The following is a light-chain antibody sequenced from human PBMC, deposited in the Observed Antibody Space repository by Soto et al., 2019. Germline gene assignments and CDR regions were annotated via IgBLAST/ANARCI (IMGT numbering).Light chain of an antibody. CDR2: GAS. CDR1: QTVSITY. V-gene: IGKV3-20*01. Sequence: VLTQSPGTLSLSPGESATLSCRASQTVSITYLTWYQQKPGQAPRLLIFGASKRATGIPDRFSGSGSGRDFTLTISGLEPEDFAVYYCQQYCSSPLISFGQGTRLETK. CDR3: QQYCSSPLIS. J-gene: IGKJ5*01.